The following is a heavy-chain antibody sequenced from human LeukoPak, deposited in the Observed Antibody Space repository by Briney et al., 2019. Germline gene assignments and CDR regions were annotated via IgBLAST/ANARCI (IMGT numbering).Heavy chain of an antibody. CDR1: RFTFSSYS. D-gene: IGHD3-22*01. J-gene: IGHJ4*02. CDR3: AKDISPKDYDSIF. CDR2: ISSSSSTI. Sequence: AGGSLRLSCAASRFTFSSYSMNWVRQAPGKGLEWVSYISSSSSTIYYADSVKGRFTISRDNAKNSLYLQMNSLRAEDTAVYYCAKDISPKDYDSIFWGQGTLVTVSS. V-gene: IGHV3-48*04.